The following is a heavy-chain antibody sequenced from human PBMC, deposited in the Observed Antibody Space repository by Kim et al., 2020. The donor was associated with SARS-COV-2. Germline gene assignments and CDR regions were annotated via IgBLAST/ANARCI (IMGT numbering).Heavy chain of an antibody. J-gene: IGHJ4*02. V-gene: IGHV2-5*01. D-gene: IGHD6-19*01. Sequence: SPSLKSRLTITKDTSKNQVVLTMTNMDPVDTATYYCAHRRIAVAGTFFDYWGQGTLVTVSS. CDR3: AHRRIAVAGTFFDY.